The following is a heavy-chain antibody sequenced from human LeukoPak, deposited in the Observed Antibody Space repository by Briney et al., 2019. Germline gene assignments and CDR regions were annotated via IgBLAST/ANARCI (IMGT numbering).Heavy chain of an antibody. V-gene: IGHV1-69*13. D-gene: IGHD3-22*01. CDR3: ASTRSYYDSSGYYGY. Sequence: SVKVSCKASGGTFSSYAISWVRQAPGQGLEWMGGIIPIFGTANYAQKFQGRVTITADESTSTAYMELSSLRSEDTAVYYCASTRSYYDSSGYYGYWGQGTLVTVSS. CDR2: IIPIFGTA. J-gene: IGHJ4*02. CDR1: GGTFSSYA.